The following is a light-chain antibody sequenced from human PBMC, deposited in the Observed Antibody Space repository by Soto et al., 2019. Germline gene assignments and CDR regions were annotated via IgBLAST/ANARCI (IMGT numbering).Light chain of an antibody. Sequence: ETVLTQSPGTLSLSPGERATLSCRASQSVKSSYLDWYQQKPGQAPRLLIYGVSSRATGTPDRFSGSGSGTDFTLTISRLEPADFAVYYCQQYGNSPRTFGQGTKVEIK. V-gene: IGKV3-20*01. J-gene: IGKJ1*01. CDR3: QQYGNSPRT. CDR2: GVS. CDR1: QSVKSSY.